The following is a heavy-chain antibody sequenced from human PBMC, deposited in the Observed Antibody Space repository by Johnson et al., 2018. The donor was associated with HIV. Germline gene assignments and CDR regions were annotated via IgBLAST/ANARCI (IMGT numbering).Heavy chain of an antibody. D-gene: IGHD3-10*01. CDR2: IRYDGSIQ. V-gene: IGHV3-30*02. CDR1: GFTFSSYG. CDR3: AKGGLRFNMVRGGSYAFDI. Sequence: QVQLVESGGGVVQPGGSLRLSCVASGFTFSSYGMHWVRQAPGKGLEWVAFIRYDGSIQYYTDSMKGRFTISRDNSRNTLYLQMNSLRVEDTAMYYCAKGGLRFNMVRGGSYAFDIWGQGTMVTVSS. J-gene: IGHJ3*02.